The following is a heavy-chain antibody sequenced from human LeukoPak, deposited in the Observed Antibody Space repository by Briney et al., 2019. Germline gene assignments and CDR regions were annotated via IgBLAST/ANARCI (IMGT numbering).Heavy chain of an antibody. V-gene: IGHV1-18*04. D-gene: IGHD6-19*01. Sequence: GASVKVSCKASGYTFTSYGISWVRQAPGQGLEWMGWISAYNGNTNYAQKLQGRATMTTDTSTSTAYMELRSLRSDDTAVYYCARDRSVAGTRGDKGSVEKFDYWGQGTLVTVSS. J-gene: IGHJ4*02. CDR3: ARDRSVAGTRGDKGSVEKFDY. CDR1: GYTFTSYG. CDR2: ISAYNGNT.